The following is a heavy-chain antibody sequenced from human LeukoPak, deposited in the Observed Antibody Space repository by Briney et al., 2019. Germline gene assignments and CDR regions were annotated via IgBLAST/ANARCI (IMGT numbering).Heavy chain of an antibody. J-gene: IGHJ3*02. D-gene: IGHD3-10*01. CDR1: GFTVSSNY. CDR2: IYSGGST. Sequence: GGSLRLSCAASGFTVSSNYMSWVRQAPGKGLEWVSVIYSGGSTYYADSVKGRFTISRDNSKNTLYLQMNSLRAEDTAVYYCARDGMVRGPLDAFDIWGQGTMVTVSS. CDR3: ARDGMVRGPLDAFDI. V-gene: IGHV3-53*01.